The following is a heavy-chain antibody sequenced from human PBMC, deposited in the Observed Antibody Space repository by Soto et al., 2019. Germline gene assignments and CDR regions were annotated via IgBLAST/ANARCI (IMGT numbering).Heavy chain of an antibody. CDR3: ARALNPPYSRVRGVICWFDP. CDR1: GGSFSGYY. CDR2: INHSGST. J-gene: IGHJ5*02. Sequence: SETLSLTCAVYGGSFSGYYWSWIRQPPGKGLEWIGEINHSGSTNYNPSLKSRVTISVDTSKNQFSLKLSSVTAADTAVYYCARALNPPYSRVRGVICWFDPWGQGTLVTVSS. D-gene: IGHD3-10*01. V-gene: IGHV4-34*01.